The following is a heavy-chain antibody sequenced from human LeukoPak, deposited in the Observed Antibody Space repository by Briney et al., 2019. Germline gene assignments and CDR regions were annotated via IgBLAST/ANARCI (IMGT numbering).Heavy chain of an antibody. CDR3: ARFTTSTSCHDY. D-gene: IGHD2-2*01. J-gene: IGHJ4*02. CDR1: GGSFSGYY. Sequence: SETLSLTCAGYGGSFSGYYWSWIRQPPGKGLEWIGEINHSGSTNYNPSLKSRVTISVDTSKNQFSLKLSSVTAADTAVYYCARFTTSTSCHDYWGQGTLVTVSS. V-gene: IGHV4-34*01. CDR2: INHSGST.